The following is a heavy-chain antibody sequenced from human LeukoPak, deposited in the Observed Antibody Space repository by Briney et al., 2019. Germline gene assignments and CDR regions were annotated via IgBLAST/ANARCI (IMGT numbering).Heavy chain of an antibody. CDR3: AKTGSSSWGYFDY. V-gene: IGHV1-69*04. CDR2: IIPILGIA. CDR1: GGTFSSYA. D-gene: IGHD6-13*01. Sequence: GASVKVSCKASGGTFSSYAISWVRQAPGQGLEWMGRIIPILGIANYAQKFQGRVTITADKSTSTAYMELSSLRSEDTAVYYCAKTGSSSWGYFDYWGQGTLVTVSS. J-gene: IGHJ4*02.